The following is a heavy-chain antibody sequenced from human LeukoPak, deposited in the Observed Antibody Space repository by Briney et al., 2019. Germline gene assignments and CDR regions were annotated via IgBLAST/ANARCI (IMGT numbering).Heavy chain of an antibody. Sequence: ASVKVSCKASGYTFTGYYMHWVRQAPGQGLEWMGWINPNSGGTNYAQKFQGWVTMTRDTSISTAYMELSRLRSEDTAVYYCARDPETANAELPYFDYWGQGTLVTVSS. CDR3: ARDPETANAELPYFDY. D-gene: IGHD1-14*01. CDR2: INPNSGGT. J-gene: IGHJ4*02. CDR1: GYTFTGYY. V-gene: IGHV1-2*04.